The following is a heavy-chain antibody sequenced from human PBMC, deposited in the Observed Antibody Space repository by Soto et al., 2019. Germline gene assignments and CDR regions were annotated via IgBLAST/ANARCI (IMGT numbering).Heavy chain of an antibody. Sequence: QVQLQESGPGLVKPSGTLSLTCDVSSRSISSNWWGWVRQPPGKGLEWIGEVNHDGRTNTNPSLESRVTMSVDKSGNQFSLDLNSVSAADTAVYYCAGSTSYRLDYWGQGTLVTVSS. V-gene: IGHV4-4*02. J-gene: IGHJ4*02. CDR2: VNHDGRT. CDR1: SRSISSNW. D-gene: IGHD3-16*02. CDR3: AGSTSYRLDY.